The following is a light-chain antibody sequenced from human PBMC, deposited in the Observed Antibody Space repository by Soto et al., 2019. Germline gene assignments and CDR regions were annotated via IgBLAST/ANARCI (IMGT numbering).Light chain of an antibody. CDR2: DVS. Sequence: TLFASVGERVTITCRASQSVSNWLAWYQQKPGKAPKLLIYDVSSLESGVPSRFSGSGSGTEFTLTISSLQPGDFAHYYCQQSYSYSRTFGQGTKVDIK. CDR3: QQSYSYSRT. J-gene: IGKJ1*01. CDR1: QSVSNW. V-gene: IGKV1-5*01.